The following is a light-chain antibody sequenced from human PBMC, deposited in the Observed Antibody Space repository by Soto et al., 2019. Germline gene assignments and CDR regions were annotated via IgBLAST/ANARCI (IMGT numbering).Light chain of an antibody. Sequence: QSVLTQPPSVSDATRQRVTISCSGSSSNIGINAVNWYQQLPGKAPKLLIFSHNQRPSGVPDRFSGSKSGTSASLAISGLQSDDEADYYCTAWDARLNGQVFGGGTKLTVL. CDR3: TAWDARLNGQV. J-gene: IGLJ2*01. CDR1: SSNIGINA. V-gene: IGLV1-36*01. CDR2: SHN.